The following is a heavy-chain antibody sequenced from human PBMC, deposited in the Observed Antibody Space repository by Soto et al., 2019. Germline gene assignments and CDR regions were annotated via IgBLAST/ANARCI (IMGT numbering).Heavy chain of an antibody. V-gene: IGHV4-4*07. J-gene: IGHJ4*02. CDR2: IFASGRT. D-gene: IGHD4-17*01. CDR3: TRGTFETTAPLY. CDR1: GGSISNDR. Sequence: SETLSLTCTVSGGSISNDRWSWVRQPAGRGLEWIGRIFASGRTNYNPSLQSRVTMSVDTPKNQLSLTMTSLAAADTAVYYCTRGTFETTAPLYWGAGITATVYS.